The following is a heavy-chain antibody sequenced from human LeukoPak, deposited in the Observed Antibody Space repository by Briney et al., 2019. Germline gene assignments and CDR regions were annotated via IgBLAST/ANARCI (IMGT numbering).Heavy chain of an antibody. CDR3: ASRYSPFDF. J-gene: IGHJ4*02. CDR2: ISGTGSTT. D-gene: IGHD5-18*01. V-gene: IGHV3-11*04. CDR1: GFTVSSNY. Sequence: GSLRLSCAASGFTVSSNYMSWVRQAPGKGLEWVSYISGTGSTTYYADSVRGRFTISRDNAKNSLYLQMNSLRAEDTAVYYCASRYSPFDFWGQGTLVTVSS.